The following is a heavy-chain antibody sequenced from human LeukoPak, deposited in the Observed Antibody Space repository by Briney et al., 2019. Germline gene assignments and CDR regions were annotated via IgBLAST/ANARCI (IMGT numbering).Heavy chain of an antibody. CDR3: ATPHDVKSAPYDP. J-gene: IGHJ5*02. CDR1: GGSISSYC. Sequence: SETLSLTCTVSGGSISSYCWSWVRQPPGKGLEWIGYIYTSGSTDYNPSLKSRVTMSVDTSRNQVSMDLRYLTAADTAMYYCATPHDVKSAPYDPWGQGTLVTVSS. D-gene: IGHD2-21*01. CDR2: IYTSGST. V-gene: IGHV4-4*09.